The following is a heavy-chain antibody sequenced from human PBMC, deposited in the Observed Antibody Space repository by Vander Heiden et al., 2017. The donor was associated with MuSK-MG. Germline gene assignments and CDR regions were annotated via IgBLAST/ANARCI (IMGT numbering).Heavy chain of an antibody. CDR3: ARHGSFPIFGVIDAFDI. CDR1: GGSISSYY. V-gene: IGHV4-59*08. CDR2: IYYSGSI. D-gene: IGHD3-3*01. Sequence: QVQLQESGPGLVKPSETLSLTCTVSGGSISSYYWSWIRQPPGKGLEWIGFIYYSGSINYTPSLKSRVTISVDTSKNQFSLKLSSVTAADTAVYYCARHGSFPIFGVIDAFDIWGQGTMVTASS. J-gene: IGHJ3*02.